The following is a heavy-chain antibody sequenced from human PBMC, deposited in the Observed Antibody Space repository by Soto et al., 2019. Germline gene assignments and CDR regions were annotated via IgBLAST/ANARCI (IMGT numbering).Heavy chain of an antibody. J-gene: IGHJ3*02. CDR1: GGSISSYY. Sequence: SETLSLTCTVSGGSISSYYWSWIRQPAGKGLEWIGRIYTSGSTNYNPSLKSRVTMSVDTSKNQFSLKLSSVTAADTAVYYCARDGGGGATTFFFDAFDIWGQGTMVTVSS. V-gene: IGHV4-4*07. CDR3: ARDGGGGATTFFFDAFDI. CDR2: IYTSGST. D-gene: IGHD1-26*01.